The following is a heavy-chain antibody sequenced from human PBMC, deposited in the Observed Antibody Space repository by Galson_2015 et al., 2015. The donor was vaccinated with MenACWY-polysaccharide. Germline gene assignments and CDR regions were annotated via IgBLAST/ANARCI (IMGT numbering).Heavy chain of an antibody. J-gene: IGHJ5*02. CDR2: IHYSGGT. Sequence: SETLSLTCTVSGGSMSSYHWTWIRQSPGKGLEWLGWIHYSGGTKYSPSHNSRVTISIDTSTNQFSLKVTSVTNADTAVYFCARIGGVKRGSYYNFGWFDPWGQGTLVTVSS. CDR1: GGSMSSYH. V-gene: IGHV4-59*01. CDR3: ARIGGVKRGSYYNFGWFDP. D-gene: IGHD3-10*01.